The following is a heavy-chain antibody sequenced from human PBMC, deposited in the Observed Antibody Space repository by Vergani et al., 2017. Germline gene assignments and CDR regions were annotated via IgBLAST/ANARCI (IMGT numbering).Heavy chain of an antibody. Sequence: QVQLEQSGAEVKKPGASLKVSCKASGYTFTSFYVHWVRQAPGQGLEWMGWINPNSGATTYAQQFQGRVTMTRDTSITTVYMELSSLRSDDTAVCYCARDLTYSTSRLGGGGFDAWGQGTLVSVSS. J-gene: IGHJ4*02. D-gene: IGHD6-6*01. CDR3: ARDLTYSTSRLGGGGFDA. CDR2: INPNSGAT. CDR1: GYTFTSFY. V-gene: IGHV1-2*02.